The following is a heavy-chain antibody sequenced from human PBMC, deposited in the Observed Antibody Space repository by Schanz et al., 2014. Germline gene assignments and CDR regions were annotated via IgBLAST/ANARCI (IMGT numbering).Heavy chain of an antibody. CDR1: GFVFGDYY. V-gene: IGHV3-23*01. Sequence: EVQLLESGGGLVEPGGSLRLSCAASGFVFGDYYMTWIRQAPGKGLEWVSAINTGVNTYYADSVRGRFTMSRDNSKNTLYLQMNSLRAGDAAVYYCARGLIAAAGGAFDYWGQGTLVAVSS. D-gene: IGHD6-13*01. J-gene: IGHJ4*02. CDR3: ARGLIAAAGGAFDY. CDR2: INTGVNT.